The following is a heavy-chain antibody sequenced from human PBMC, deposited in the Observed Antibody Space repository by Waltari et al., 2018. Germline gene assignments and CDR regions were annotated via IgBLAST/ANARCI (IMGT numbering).Heavy chain of an antibody. V-gene: IGHV3-7*02. CDR2: IKYDGSEK. J-gene: IGHJ4*02. Sequence: EVQLVESGGGLVQPGGSLRLSCAASGFPFSTYWMNWVCQSPGKGLDWVANIKYDGSEKYYADSVKGRFTISRDNAKNSLYLQMNSLRVEDTAVYYCLLCSEVTAATGFFDYWGQGALVTVSS. D-gene: IGHD2-2*01. CDR3: LLCSEVTAATGFFDY. CDR1: GFPFSTYW.